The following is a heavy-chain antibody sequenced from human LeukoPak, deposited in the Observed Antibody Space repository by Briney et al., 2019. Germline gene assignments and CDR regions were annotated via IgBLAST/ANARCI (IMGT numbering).Heavy chain of an antibody. CDR1: GFIFSSYA. CDR2: ISGSGGST. CDR3: AKARVRYCSSTSCSNFDY. J-gene: IGHJ4*02. Sequence: GGPLRLSCAASGFIFSSYAMSWVREAPGKGLEGVSDISGSGGSTYYADSVKGRFTISRDNSKNTLYLQMNSLRAEDTAVYYCAKARVRYCSSTSCSNFDYWGQGTLVTVSS. D-gene: IGHD2-2*01. V-gene: IGHV3-23*01.